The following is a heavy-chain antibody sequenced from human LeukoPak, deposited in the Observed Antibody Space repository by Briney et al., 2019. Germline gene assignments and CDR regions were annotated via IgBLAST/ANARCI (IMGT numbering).Heavy chain of an antibody. D-gene: IGHD3/OR15-3a*01. CDR3: ARERDYYFDY. V-gene: IGHV3-64*01. J-gene: IGHJ4*02. CDR2: ISSNGGST. CDR1: GFTFSSYS. Sequence: PGGSLRLSCAASGFTFSSYSMNWVRQAPGKGLEYVSAISSNGGSTYYANSVKGRFTISRDNSKNTLYLQMGSLRAEDMAVYYCARERDYYFDYWGQGTLVTVSS.